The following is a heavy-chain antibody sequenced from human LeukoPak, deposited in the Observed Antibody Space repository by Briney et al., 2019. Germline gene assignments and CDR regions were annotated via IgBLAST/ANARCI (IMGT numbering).Heavy chain of an antibody. V-gene: IGHV3-48*02. CDR1: GFTFSSFG. Sequence: GGSLRLSCAASGFTFSSFGMNWVRQAPGEGLEWVSYISDSSSLTYSADSVKGRFTTSRDNAKNSLSLQLNSLRDEDTAVYFCAKVIRGGYGMDVWGQGTTVTVSS. CDR3: AKVIRGGYGMDV. CDR2: ISDSSSLT. D-gene: IGHD3-10*01. J-gene: IGHJ6*02.